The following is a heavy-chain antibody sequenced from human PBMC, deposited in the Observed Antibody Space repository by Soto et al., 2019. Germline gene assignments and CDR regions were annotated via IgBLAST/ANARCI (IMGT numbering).Heavy chain of an antibody. CDR2: ISYSGTT. CDR1: GDSISSSNYY. V-gene: IGHV4-39*01. Sequence: QVQLQESGPGLVKPSETLSLTCTFSGDSISSSNYYLGWIRQSPGKGLEWIGSISYSGTTYYNPSLRSRVTGCVDTSKTQFCLKVSAATATATAVYYCARGVEYTGEMNRHYSFGHWGQGTMATVSA. D-gene: IGHD7-27*01. J-gene: IGHJ4*02. CDR3: ARGVEYTGEMNRHYSFGH.